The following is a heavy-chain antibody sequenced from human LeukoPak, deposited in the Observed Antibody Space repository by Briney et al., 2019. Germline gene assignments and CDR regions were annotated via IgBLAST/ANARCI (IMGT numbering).Heavy chain of an antibody. CDR3: ARDAAATYAYYYGMDV. V-gene: IGHV1-69*04. Sequence: SVKVSCKASGGTFSSCAISWVRQAPGQGLEWMGRIIPILGIANYAQKFQGRVTITADKSTSTAYMELSSLRSEDTAVYYCARDAAATYAYYYGMDVWGQGTTVTVSS. J-gene: IGHJ6*02. D-gene: IGHD2-15*01. CDR1: GGTFSSCA. CDR2: IIPILGIA.